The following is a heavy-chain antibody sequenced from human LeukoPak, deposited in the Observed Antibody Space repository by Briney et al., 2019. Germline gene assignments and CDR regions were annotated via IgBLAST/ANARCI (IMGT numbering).Heavy chain of an antibody. D-gene: IGHD1-20*01. J-gene: IGHJ4*02. CDR1: GGSISSGGYY. CDR2: IYYSGST. V-gene: IGHV4-31*03. CDR3: ARANYNWNYWDY. Sequence: SQTLSLTCTVSGGSISSGGYYWSWIRQHPGKGLEWIGYIYYSGSTYYNPSLKSRVTISVDTSKNQFSLKLSSVTAADTAVYYCARANYNWNYWDYWGQGTLVTVSS.